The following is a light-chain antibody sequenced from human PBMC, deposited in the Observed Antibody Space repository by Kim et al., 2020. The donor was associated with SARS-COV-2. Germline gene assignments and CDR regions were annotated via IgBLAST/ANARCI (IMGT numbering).Light chain of an antibody. CDR1: SRDVGPYNR. Sequence: SVPISCTGTSRDVGPYNRVSWYQQPPGTAPILIIYEVTSRPSGVPVRFSGSKSGNTASLTISGLQAEDEADYFCTSYTASATYLLFGGGTQLTVL. V-gene: IGLV2-18*02. CDR3: TSYTASATYLL. J-gene: IGLJ2*01. CDR2: EVT.